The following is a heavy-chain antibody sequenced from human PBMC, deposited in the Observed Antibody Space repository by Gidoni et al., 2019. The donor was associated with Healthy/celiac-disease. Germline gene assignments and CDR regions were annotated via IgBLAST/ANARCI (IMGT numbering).Heavy chain of an antibody. CDR2: IYYIGST. V-gene: IGHV4-39*01. CDR1: GGSISSSRYY. D-gene: IGHD2-2*01. Sequence: QLQLQESGPGLVKPSETLSLTCTVSGGSISSSRYYWGWIRQPPGKGRGWSGRIYYIGSTYYNPSHKSRVTISVVTSKNQFSLKLSSVTAADTAVYYCARHYAPTPTYYDYYMDVWGKGTTVTVSS. CDR3: ARHYAPTPTYYDYYMDV. J-gene: IGHJ6*03.